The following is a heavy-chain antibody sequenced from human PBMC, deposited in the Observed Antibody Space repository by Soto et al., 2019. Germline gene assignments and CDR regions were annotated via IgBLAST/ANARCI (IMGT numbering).Heavy chain of an antibody. D-gene: IGHD6-19*01. V-gene: IGHV2-70*01. Sequence: SGPTLVNPTQTLTLTCTFSGFSLGTSGMCVSWIRQPPGKALEWLALIDWDDDKYYSTSLKTRLTISKDTSKNQVVLTMTNMDPVDTATYYCARISWSGYSSGWPYYFDYWGQGTLVTVSS. CDR3: ARISWSGYSSGWPYYFDY. J-gene: IGHJ4*02. CDR2: IDWDDDK. CDR1: GFSLGTSGMC.